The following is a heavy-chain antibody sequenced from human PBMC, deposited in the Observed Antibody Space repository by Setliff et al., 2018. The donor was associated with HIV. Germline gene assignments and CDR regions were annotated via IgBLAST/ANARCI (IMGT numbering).Heavy chain of an antibody. CDR3: SKGHPDGDPYYFDY. J-gene: IGHJ4*02. D-gene: IGHD2-21*02. Sequence: GGSLRLSCAVSGFTFSTYGMHWVRQAPGKGLEWVTFIEHDGSKKFYADSVRGRFTISRDNSKNSLYLQMNSLRTEDTALYYCSKGHPDGDPYYFDYWGQGTLVTVSS. V-gene: IGHV3-30*02. CDR2: IEHDGSKK. CDR1: GFTFSTYG.